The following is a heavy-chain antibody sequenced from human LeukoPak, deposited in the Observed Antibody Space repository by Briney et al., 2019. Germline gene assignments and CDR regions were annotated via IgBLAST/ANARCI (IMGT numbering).Heavy chain of an antibody. CDR2: ISGSGSDT. CDR3: AKTYCSTTRCLSWGNDY. Sequence: GGSLRLSCAASGFTFSIYAMSWVRQAPGKGLEWVSSISGSGSDTYYAGSVKGRFTISRDTSRNTLYLQMNGLRAEDTAMYYCAKTYCSTTRCLSWGNDYWGQGTLVTVSS. CDR1: GFTFSIYA. D-gene: IGHD2-2*01. J-gene: IGHJ4*02. V-gene: IGHV3-23*01.